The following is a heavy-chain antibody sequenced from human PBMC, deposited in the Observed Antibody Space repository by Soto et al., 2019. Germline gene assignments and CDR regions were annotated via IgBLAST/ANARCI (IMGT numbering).Heavy chain of an antibody. Sequence: PSETLSLTCTVSGGSISSSSYYWGWIRQPPGKGLEWIGSIYYSGSTYYNPSLKSRVTISVDTSQNQFSLKLTSVTAADTAVYYCPTFFYCSGRKAFNFDYWGQGTLVPVSS. CDR3: PTFFYCSGRKAFNFDY. D-gene: IGHD3-10*01. J-gene: IGHJ4*02. V-gene: IGHV4-39*01. CDR2: IYYSGST. CDR1: GGSISSSSYY.